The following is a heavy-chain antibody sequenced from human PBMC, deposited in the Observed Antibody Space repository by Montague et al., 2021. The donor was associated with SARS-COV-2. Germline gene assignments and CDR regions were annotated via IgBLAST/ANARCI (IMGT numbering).Heavy chain of an antibody. J-gene: IGHJ5*02. CDR3: ARDAYYFGPGRGNRGAFDP. Sequence: SETLSLTCSVSGDSITTYGDSTGGYLWSWIRQPAGKGLEWIGRIYANGNFDYNPSLNSRVSMSMDTSKQEFSMRLISVTAADTAVYYCARDAYYFGPGRGNRGAFDPWGQGMLVTVSS. V-gene: IGHV4-4*07. CDR1: GDSITTYGDSTGGYL. CDR2: IYANGNF. D-gene: IGHD2/OR15-2a*01.